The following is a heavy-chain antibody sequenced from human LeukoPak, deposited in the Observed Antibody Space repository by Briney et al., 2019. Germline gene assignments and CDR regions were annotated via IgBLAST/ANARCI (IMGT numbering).Heavy chain of an antibody. D-gene: IGHD3-9*01. Sequence: SVKVSCKASGGTFSSYAISWVRQAPGQGLEWMGRIIPILGIANYAQKFQGRVTITADKSTSTAYMELSSLRSEDTAVYYCARDQDDILTGYYRFDYWGQGTLSPSPQ. CDR1: GGTFSSYA. V-gene: IGHV1-69*04. CDR3: ARDQDDILTGYYRFDY. CDR2: IIPILGIA. J-gene: IGHJ4*02.